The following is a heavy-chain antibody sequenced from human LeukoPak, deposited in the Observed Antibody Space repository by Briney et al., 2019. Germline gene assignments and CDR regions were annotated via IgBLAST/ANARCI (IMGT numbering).Heavy chain of an antibody. CDR2: INPSGGST. J-gene: IGHJ5*02. V-gene: IGHV1-46*01. Sequence: GASVKVSCKASGYTFTSYYMHWVRQAPGQGLEWMGIINPSGGSTSYAQKFQGRVTMTRDTSTSTVYMELSSLRSEDTAVYYCASTVLGYCSGGSCPDPCNLFDLWGQGTLVTVSS. CDR3: ASTVLGYCSGGSCPDPCNLFDL. CDR1: GYTFTSYY. D-gene: IGHD2-15*01.